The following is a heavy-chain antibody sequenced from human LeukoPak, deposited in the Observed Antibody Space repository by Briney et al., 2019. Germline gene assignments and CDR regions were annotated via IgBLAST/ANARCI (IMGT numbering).Heavy chain of an antibody. V-gene: IGHV1-69*06. CDR1: GGTFSSYA. CDR2: IIPIFGTA. J-gene: IGHJ3*02. Sequence: SVKVSCKASGGTFSSYAISWVRQAPGQGLEWMGGIIPIFGTANYAQKFQGRVTITADKTTSTAYMELSSLRSEDTAVYYCARSEGMATINAFDIWGQGTMVTVSS. CDR3: ARSEGMATINAFDI. D-gene: IGHD5-24*01.